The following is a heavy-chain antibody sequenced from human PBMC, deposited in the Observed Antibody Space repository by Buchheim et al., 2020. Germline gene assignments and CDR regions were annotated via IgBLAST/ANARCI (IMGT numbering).Heavy chain of an antibody. CDR3: AREYYDFWSGYSEGLYYFDY. CDR2: IIPILGIA. V-gene: IGHV1-69*09. Sequence: QVQLVQSGAEVKKPGASVKVSCKASGYTFTSYYMHWVRQAPGQGLEWMGRIIPILGIANYAQKFQGRVTITADKSTSTAYMELSSLRSEDTAVYYCAREYYDFWSGYSEGLYYFDYWGQGTL. D-gene: IGHD3-3*01. CDR1: GYTFTSYY. J-gene: IGHJ4*02.